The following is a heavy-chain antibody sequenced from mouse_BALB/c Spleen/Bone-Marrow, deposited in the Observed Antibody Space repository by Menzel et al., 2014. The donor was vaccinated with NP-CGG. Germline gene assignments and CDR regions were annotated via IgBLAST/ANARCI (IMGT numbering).Heavy chain of an antibody. CDR2: ISYSGST. V-gene: IGHV3-2*02. CDR1: GYSITSDYA. CDR3: ARGGARATGWFAY. Sequence: EVQLVESGPGLVKPSQSLSLTCTVTGYSITSDYAWNWIRQFPGNKLEWMGYISYSGSTSYNPSLKSRISITRDTSKNQFFLQLNSVTTEDTATYYCARGGARATGWFAYWGRGTLVTVSA. D-gene: IGHD3-1*01. J-gene: IGHJ3*01.